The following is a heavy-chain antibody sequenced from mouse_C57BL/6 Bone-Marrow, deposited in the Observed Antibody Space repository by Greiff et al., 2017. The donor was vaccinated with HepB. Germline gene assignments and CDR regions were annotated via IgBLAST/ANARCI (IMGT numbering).Heavy chain of an antibody. CDR2: IIPSDSDT. J-gene: IGHJ3*01. V-gene: IGHV1-74*01. D-gene: IGHD2-13*01. Sequence: VQLQQPGAELVKPGASVKVSCKASGYTFTSYWMHWVKQRPGQGLEWMGRIIPSDSDTNYNQKFKGKATLHIDKSSSTAYMQLSSLTSEDSAVYYCAMDGDYVWFAYWGQGTLVTVSA. CDR1: GYTFTSYW. CDR3: AMDGDYVWFAY.